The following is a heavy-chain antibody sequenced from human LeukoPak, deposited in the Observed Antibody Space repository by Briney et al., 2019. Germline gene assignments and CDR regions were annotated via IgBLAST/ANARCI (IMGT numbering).Heavy chain of an antibody. D-gene: IGHD4-17*01. CDR2: ISSSSSYI. CDR3: ARRGGDEYYFDY. J-gene: IGHJ4*02. Sequence: GGSLRLSCAASGFTFSSYSMNWVRQAPGKGLEWVSSISSSSSYIYYADSVKGRFTISRDNAKNSLYLQMNSLRAEDTAVYYCARRGGDEYYFDYWGQGTLVTVSS. V-gene: IGHV3-21*01. CDR1: GFTFSSYS.